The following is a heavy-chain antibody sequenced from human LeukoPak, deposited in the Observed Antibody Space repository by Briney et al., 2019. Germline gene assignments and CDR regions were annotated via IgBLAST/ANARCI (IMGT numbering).Heavy chain of an antibody. CDR3: ARGPYSYDSSGAFDI. Sequence: GSLRLSCAASGFTFSDYYMSWIRQAPGKGLEWIGRISSSGSTNYNPSLKSRVTISVDTSKNQFSLKLSSVTAADTAVYFCARGPYSYDSSGAFDIWGQGTMVTVSS. D-gene: IGHD3-22*01. CDR1: GFTFSDYY. V-gene: IGHV4-4*08. J-gene: IGHJ3*02. CDR2: ISSSGST.